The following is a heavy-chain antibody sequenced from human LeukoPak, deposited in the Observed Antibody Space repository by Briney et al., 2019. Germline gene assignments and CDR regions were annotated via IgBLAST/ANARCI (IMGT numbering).Heavy chain of an antibody. Sequence: GASVKVSCKASGYTFTSYYMHWVRQAPGQGLEWMGIINPSGGSTSYAQKFQGRVTMTRDMSTSTVYMELSSLRSEDTAVYYCARPQLPLSIKYSSGWPLHNGPFDYWGQGTLVTVSS. D-gene: IGHD6-19*01. CDR1: GYTFTSYY. CDR3: ARPQLPLSIKYSSGWPLHNGPFDY. CDR2: INPSGGST. V-gene: IGHV1-46*01. J-gene: IGHJ4*02.